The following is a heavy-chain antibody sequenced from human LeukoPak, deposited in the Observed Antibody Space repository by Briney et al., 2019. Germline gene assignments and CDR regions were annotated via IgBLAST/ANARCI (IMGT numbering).Heavy chain of an antibody. V-gene: IGHV4-34*01. CDR3: ARGRARISVRPRRYYFDY. CDR2: VSFSGNT. D-gene: IGHD6-6*01. CDR1: GGSFKTYC. Sequence: TLSLTCAVYGGSFKTYCRSCSRHSPGKGLEWIGEVSFSGNTYNNPSPPSPVTISIDISKNQFSLRLRSVTAADTAVYYCARGRARISVRPRRYYFDYWGQGTPVTVSP. J-gene: IGHJ4*02.